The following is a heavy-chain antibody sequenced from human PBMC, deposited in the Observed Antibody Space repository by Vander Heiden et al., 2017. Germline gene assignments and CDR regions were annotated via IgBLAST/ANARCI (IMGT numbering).Heavy chain of an antibody. CDR3: AKDRPRGIAVAGIFDY. Sequence: EVQLLESGGGLVQPGGSLRPSCAAAGFTFSSYAMSWVRQAPGKGLEWVSAISGSGGSTYYADSVKGRFTISRDNSKNTLYLQMNSLRAEDTAVYYCAKDRPRGIAVAGIFDYWGQGTLVTVSS. D-gene: IGHD6-19*01. CDR1: GFTFSSYA. CDR2: ISGSGGST. V-gene: IGHV3-23*01. J-gene: IGHJ4*02.